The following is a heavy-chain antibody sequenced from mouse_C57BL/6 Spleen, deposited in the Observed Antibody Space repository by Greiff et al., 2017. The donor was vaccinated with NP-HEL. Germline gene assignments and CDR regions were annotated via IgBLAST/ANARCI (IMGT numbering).Heavy chain of an antibody. CDR2: ISSGSSTI. D-gene: IGHD4-1*01. J-gene: IGHJ4*01. V-gene: IGHV5-17*01. Sequence: EVQVVESGGGLVKPGGSLKLSCAASGFTFSDYGMHWVRQAPEKGLEWVAYISSGSSTIYYADTVKGRFTISRDNAKNTLFLQMNSLRSEDTAMYYWARLGSLYAMDYWGQGTSVTVSS. CDR1: GFTFSDYG. CDR3: ARLGSLYAMDY.